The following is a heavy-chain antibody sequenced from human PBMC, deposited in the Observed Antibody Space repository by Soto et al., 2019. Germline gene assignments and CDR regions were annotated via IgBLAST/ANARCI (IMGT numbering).Heavy chain of an antibody. CDR3: ARDCSGGPPGYFDN. D-gene: IGHD2-15*01. J-gene: IGHJ4*02. V-gene: IGHV1-3*01. Sequence: ASVKVSCKASGYTFTNYAIHWVRQAPGQRLEWMGWIYAGNGNTKYSQKFQDRVAFTRDTSASTAYMDLSSLRSEDTAVYYCARDCSGGPPGYFDNWGQGTPVTVSS. CDR1: GYTFTNYA. CDR2: IYAGNGNT.